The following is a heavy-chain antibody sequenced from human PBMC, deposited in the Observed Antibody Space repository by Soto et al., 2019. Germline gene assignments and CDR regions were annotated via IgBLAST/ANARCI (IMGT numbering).Heavy chain of an antibody. D-gene: IGHD2-2*01. V-gene: IGHV4-59*08. J-gene: IGHJ5*02. CDR1: DDSSSNYK. CDR2: IYYSGST. Sequence: SETLSLTCTVSDDSSSNYKWSWIRQPPGKGLEWIGYIYYSGSTNYNPSLKSRVTISVDTSKNQFSLKLSSVTAADTAVYYCARVPGPWGQGTLVTVSS. CDR3: ARVPGP.